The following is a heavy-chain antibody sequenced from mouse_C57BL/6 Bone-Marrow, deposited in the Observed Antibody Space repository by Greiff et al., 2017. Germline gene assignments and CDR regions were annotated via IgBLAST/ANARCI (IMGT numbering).Heavy chain of an antibody. Sequence: QVQLQQPGAELVKPGASVKVSCKASGYTFTSYWMHWVKQRPGQGLEWIGRIHPSDSDTNYNQKFKGKATLTVDKSSSTAYMQLSSLTSEDSAFYYCAIGAQLRLPYYAMDYWGQGTSVTVSS. V-gene: IGHV1-74*01. D-gene: IGHD3-1*01. CDR2: IHPSDSDT. CDR1: GYTFTSYW. J-gene: IGHJ4*01. CDR3: AIGAQLRLPYYAMDY.